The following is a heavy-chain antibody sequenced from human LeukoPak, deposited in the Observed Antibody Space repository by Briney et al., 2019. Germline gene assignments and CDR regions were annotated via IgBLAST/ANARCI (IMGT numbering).Heavy chain of an antibody. J-gene: IGHJ4*02. Sequence: ASVKVSCKASGYSFTTYGISWVRQAPGQGLEWMGWISANNNNTDNVQKLQGRVTMTTDTSTSTAYMELRSLRSDDTAVYYCARDDSGWAIYWGQGTLVTVSP. CDR1: GYSFTTYG. CDR3: ARDDSGWAIY. D-gene: IGHD6-19*01. V-gene: IGHV1-18*01. CDR2: ISANNNNT.